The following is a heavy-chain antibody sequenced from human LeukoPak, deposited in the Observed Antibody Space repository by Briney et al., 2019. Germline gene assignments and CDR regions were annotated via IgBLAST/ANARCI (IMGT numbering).Heavy chain of an antibody. V-gene: IGHV4-59*12. CDR3: ARPVVTNGFDI. CDR1: GGSISSYY. D-gene: IGHD3-22*01. J-gene: IGHJ3*02. Sequence: SETLSLTCTVSGGSISSYYWSWIRQPPGKGLEWIGYIYYSGSTNYNPSLKSRVTISVDTSKNQFSLKLSSVTAADTAVYYCARPVVTNGFDIWGQGIMVTVSS. CDR2: IYYSGST.